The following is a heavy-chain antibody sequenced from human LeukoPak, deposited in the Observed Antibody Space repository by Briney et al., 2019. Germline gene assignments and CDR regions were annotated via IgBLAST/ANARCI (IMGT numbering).Heavy chain of an antibody. J-gene: IGHJ6*03. V-gene: IGHV3-53*01. Sequence: GGSLRLSCAASGFTVSSNYMSWVRQAPGKGLEWVSVIYSGGSTYYADSVKGRFTISRDNSKNTLYLQMNSLRAEDTAVYYCARGSVWLRFTDYYYMDVWDKGTTVTVSS. CDR1: GFTVSSNY. CDR2: IYSGGST. CDR3: ARGSVWLRFTDYYYMDV. D-gene: IGHD5-12*01.